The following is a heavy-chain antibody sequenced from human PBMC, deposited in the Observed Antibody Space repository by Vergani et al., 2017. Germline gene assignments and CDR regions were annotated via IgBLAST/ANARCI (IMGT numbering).Heavy chain of an antibody. V-gene: IGHV1-69*01. CDR1: GGTFSSYA. D-gene: IGHD3-10*01. CDR3: ARESRWYYGAGSYYNDPYYYYYMDV. Sequence: QVQLVQSGAEVKKPGSSVKVSCKASGGTFSSYAISWVRQAPGQGLEWMGGIIPIFGTANYAQKFQGRVTITADESTSTAYMELSSLRSEDTAMYYCARESRWYYGAGSYYNDPYYYYYMDVWGKGTTVTVSS. J-gene: IGHJ6*03. CDR2: IIPIFGTA.